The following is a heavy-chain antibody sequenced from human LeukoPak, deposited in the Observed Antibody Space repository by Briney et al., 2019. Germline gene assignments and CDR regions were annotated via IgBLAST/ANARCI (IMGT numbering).Heavy chain of an antibody. Sequence: PSETLSLTCTVSGGSISCYYWNWMRQPPAKGLDWIGYDHYSGSTNYNPSLKSRVTISIDTTRNQFSLKLSSVAAADTAVYYCATWLGSGRFPDTLDIWGQGTMVTVSS. V-gene: IGHV4-59*01. CDR2: DHYSGST. J-gene: IGHJ3*02. CDR3: ATWLGSGRFPDTLDI. CDR1: GGSISCYY. D-gene: IGHD1-26*01.